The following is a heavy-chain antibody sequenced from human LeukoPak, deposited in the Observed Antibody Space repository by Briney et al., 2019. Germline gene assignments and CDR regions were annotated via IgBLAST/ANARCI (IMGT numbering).Heavy chain of an antibody. Sequence: PGGSLRLPCAASGFTFDDYAMHWVRQAPGKGLEWVSGISWNSGSIGYADSVKGRFTISRDNAKNSLYLQMNSLRAEDTALYYCAKDIGARAGYYFDYWGQGTLVTVSS. V-gene: IGHV3-9*01. CDR3: AKDIGARAGYYFDY. J-gene: IGHJ4*02. CDR2: ISWNSGSI. CDR1: GFTFDDYA.